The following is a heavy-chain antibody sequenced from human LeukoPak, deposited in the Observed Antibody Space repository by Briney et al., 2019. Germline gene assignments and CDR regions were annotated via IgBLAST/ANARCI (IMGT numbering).Heavy chain of an antibody. Sequence: GGSLRLSCAASGFTLSTYWMHWVRQAPGKGLEWVAVIWYGGSNKYYADSVKGRFTISRDNSKNTLYLQMNSLRAEDTAVYYCARGKGSYGDYFDYWGQGTLVTVSS. V-gene: IGHV3-33*08. CDR3: ARGKGSYGDYFDY. CDR1: GFTLSTYW. D-gene: IGHD4-17*01. J-gene: IGHJ4*02. CDR2: IWYGGSNK.